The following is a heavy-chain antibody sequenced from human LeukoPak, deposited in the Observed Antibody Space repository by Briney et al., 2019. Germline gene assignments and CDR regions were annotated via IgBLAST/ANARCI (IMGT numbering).Heavy chain of an antibody. Sequence: SETLSLTCIVSGGSISSSSYYWGWIRQPPGKGLEWIGSIYYSGSTYYNPSLKSRVTISVDTSKNQFSLKLSSVTAADTAVYYCARRRFAAAGRDHFDYWGQGTLVTVSS. CDR1: GGSISSSSYY. CDR3: ARRRFAAAGRDHFDY. D-gene: IGHD6-13*01. CDR2: IYYSGST. V-gene: IGHV4-39*01. J-gene: IGHJ4*02.